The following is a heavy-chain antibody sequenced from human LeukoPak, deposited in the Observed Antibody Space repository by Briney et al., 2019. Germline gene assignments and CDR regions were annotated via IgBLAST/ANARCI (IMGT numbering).Heavy chain of an antibody. J-gene: IGHJ4*02. V-gene: IGHV1-69*04. D-gene: IGHD1-14*01. CDR2: IIPILGIA. CDR1: GGTFSSYA. Sequence: SVKVSCKASGGTFSSYAISWVRQAPGQGLEWMGRIIPILGIANYAQKFQGRVTITADKSTSTAYMELSSLRSADTAVYYCARDETGISPYWGQGTLVTVSS. CDR3: ARDETGISPY.